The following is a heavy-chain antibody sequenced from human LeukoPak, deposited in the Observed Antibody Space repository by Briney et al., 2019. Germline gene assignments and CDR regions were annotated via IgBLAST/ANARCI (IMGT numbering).Heavy chain of an antibody. CDR1: GFTFSRYW. V-gene: IGHV3-66*01. J-gene: IGHJ4*02. D-gene: IGHD6-13*01. Sequence: GGSLRLSCAASGFTFSRYWMSWIRQAPGKGLEWVSVIYSGGSTYYADSVKGRFTISRDNSKNTLYLQMNSLRAEDTAVYYCARGGAADYWGQGTLVTVSS. CDR2: IYSGGST. CDR3: ARGGAADY.